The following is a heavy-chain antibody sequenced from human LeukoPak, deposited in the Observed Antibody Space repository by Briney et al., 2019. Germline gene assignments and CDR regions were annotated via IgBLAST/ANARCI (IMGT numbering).Heavy chain of an antibody. J-gene: IGHJ1*01. V-gene: IGHV1-8*03. CDR3: ARSTGYSSSWYTWGGAKSAEYFQH. D-gene: IGHD6-13*01. CDR1: GYTLTSYD. Sequence: ASVKVSCKASGYTLTSYDINWVRQATGQGLEWMGWMNPNSGNTGYAQKFQGRVTITRNTSISTAYMELSSLRSEDTAVYYCARSTGYSSSWYTWGGAKSAEYFQHWGQGTLVTVSS. CDR2: MNPNSGNT.